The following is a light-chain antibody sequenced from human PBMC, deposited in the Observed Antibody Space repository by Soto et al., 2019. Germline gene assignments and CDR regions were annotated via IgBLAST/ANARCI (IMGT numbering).Light chain of an antibody. CDR1: SSNIGSNT. J-gene: IGLJ1*01. CDR2: RNN. Sequence: QSVLTQPPSTSLTPGQRVTISCSGSSSNIGSNTVNWYQQLPGTAPKLLIYRNNQRPSGVPDRFSGSKSGTSASLAISGLQSEDEADYYCAAWDGSLKGYVFATGTKVTVL. CDR3: AAWDGSLKGYV. V-gene: IGLV1-44*01.